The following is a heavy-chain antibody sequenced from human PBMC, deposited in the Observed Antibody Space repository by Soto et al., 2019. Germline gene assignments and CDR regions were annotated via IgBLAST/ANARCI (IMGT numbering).Heavy chain of an antibody. CDR3: TRDIGGKGAY. J-gene: IGHJ4*02. Sequence: GSLRLSCAASGFTFSSYWMHWVRQVPGKGLLWVSRIDEYGNTINYADSVKGRFTISRDNARNTLYLEMNSLRAEDTALYYCTRDIGGKGAYWGPGTLVTVSS. D-gene: IGHD3-10*01. V-gene: IGHV3-74*01. CDR2: IDEYGNTI. CDR1: GFTFSSYW.